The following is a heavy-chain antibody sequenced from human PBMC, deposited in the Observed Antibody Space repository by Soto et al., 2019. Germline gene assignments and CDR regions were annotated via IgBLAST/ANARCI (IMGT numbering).Heavy chain of an antibody. Sequence: PSETLSLTCTVSGDSITSYYWTWIRQAAGKRLECIGRVFSSGTTNYNPSLKSRVTMSVDTSKNQLSLKLTSVTAADTCVYYCARDNGIEGSFDPWGQGTLVTVSS. CDR2: VFSSGTT. J-gene: IGHJ5*02. V-gene: IGHV4-4*07. CDR1: GDSITSYY. CDR3: ARDNGIEGSFDP.